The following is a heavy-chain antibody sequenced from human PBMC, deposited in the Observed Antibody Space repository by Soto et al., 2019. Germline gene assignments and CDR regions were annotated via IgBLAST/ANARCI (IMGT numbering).Heavy chain of an antibody. J-gene: IGHJ4*02. V-gene: IGHV3-73*01. CDR2: IRSKANSYAT. CDR1: GFTFSGSA. Sequence: EVQLVESGGGLVQPGGSLKLSCAASGFTFSGSAMHWVRQASGKGLEWVGRIRSKANSYATAYAASVKGRFTISRDDSKNTAYLQMNSLKTEDTAVYYCTSPYYYDSSGYYSGNYWGQGTLVTVSS. CDR3: TSPYYYDSSGYYSGNY. D-gene: IGHD3-22*01.